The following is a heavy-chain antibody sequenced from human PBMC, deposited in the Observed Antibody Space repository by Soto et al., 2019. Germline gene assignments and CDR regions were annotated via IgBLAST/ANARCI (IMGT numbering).Heavy chain of an antibody. CDR1: GFTFDDYA. CDR2: ISWNSGSI. J-gene: IGHJ4*02. CDR3: AKDFYYYGSGSYQDY. D-gene: IGHD3-10*01. Sequence: GGSLRLSCAASGFTFDDYAMHWVRQAPGKGLEWVSGISWNSGSIGYADSVKGRFTISRDNAKNSLYLQMNSLRAEDTALYYCAKDFYYYGSGSYQDYWGQGTLVTVSS. V-gene: IGHV3-9*01.